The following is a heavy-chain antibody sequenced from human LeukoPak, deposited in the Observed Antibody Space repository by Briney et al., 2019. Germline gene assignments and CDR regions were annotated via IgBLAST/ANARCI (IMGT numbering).Heavy chain of an antibody. Sequence: PGGSLRLSCAASGFTFSSYAMSWVGQAPGKGLEGVSAISGSGGSTYYADSVKGGFTISRDNSKKTLYLQMNSLRAEDTAVYYCAMSSFVRAFDIWGQGTMVTVSS. CDR1: GFTFSSYA. CDR3: AMSSFVRAFDI. CDR2: ISGSGGST. J-gene: IGHJ3*02. V-gene: IGHV3-23*01. D-gene: IGHD6-13*01.